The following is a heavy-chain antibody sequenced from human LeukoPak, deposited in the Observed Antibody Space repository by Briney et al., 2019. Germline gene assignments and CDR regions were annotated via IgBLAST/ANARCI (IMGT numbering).Heavy chain of an antibody. J-gene: IGHJ5*02. CDR1: GYTFTSYY. V-gene: IGHV1-46*01. CDR3: ARGQKVRELVRGDWFDP. Sequence: GASVKVSCKASGYTFTSYYMHWVRQAPGQGLEWMGIINPSGGSTSYAQKFQGRVTMTRDMSTSTVYMELSSLRSEDTAVYYCARGQKVRELVRGDWFDPWGQGTLVTVSS. CDR2: INPSGGST. D-gene: IGHD6-6*01.